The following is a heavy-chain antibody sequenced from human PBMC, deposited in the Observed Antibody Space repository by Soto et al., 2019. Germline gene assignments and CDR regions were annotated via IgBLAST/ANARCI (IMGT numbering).Heavy chain of an antibody. Sequence: EVQLLESGGGFVQPGESLRLSCAASGFTFSLSAMSWVRQAPGRGLEWVSSISGGGGSTEYADSVKGRFTICRDNSKDTVHLQMNSLRAEDTVVYYCAKGPEYDILTGCDYWGQGALVTVSS. CDR2: ISGGGGST. D-gene: IGHD3-9*01. J-gene: IGHJ4*02. CDR1: GFTFSLSA. CDR3: AKGPEYDILTGCDY. V-gene: IGHV3-23*01.